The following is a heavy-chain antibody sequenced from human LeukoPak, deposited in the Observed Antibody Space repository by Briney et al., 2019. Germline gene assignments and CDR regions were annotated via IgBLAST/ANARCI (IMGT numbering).Heavy chain of an antibody. D-gene: IGHD6-13*01. J-gene: IGHJ6*04. Sequence: ASVKVSCKASGYTFTDYYLHWVRQAPGQGLEWMGWINPNSGDTKYAQKFQGRVTLTRDTSITTVHMELISLTSDDTAVYYCARTATGLAGTSPALVMFRFLAVMDVWGEGTTVIVSS. CDR2: INPNSGDT. CDR3: ARTATGLAGTSPALVMFRFLAVMDV. CDR1: GYTFTDYY. V-gene: IGHV1-2*02.